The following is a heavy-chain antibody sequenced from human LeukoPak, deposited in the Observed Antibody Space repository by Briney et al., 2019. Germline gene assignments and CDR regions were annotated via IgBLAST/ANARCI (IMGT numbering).Heavy chain of an antibody. CDR3: ARDPDYDSSGWD. J-gene: IGHJ4*02. CDR1: GGTFSTFG. D-gene: IGHD3-22*01. CDR2: IIPMSGTV. Sequence: GASVKVSCKASGGTFSTFGISWVRQAPGQGLEWMGGIIPMSGTVNNAQKFQGRVTITADKSTSTAYMELSSLRSEDTAVYYCARDPDYDSSGWDWGQGTLVTVSS. V-gene: IGHV1-69*06.